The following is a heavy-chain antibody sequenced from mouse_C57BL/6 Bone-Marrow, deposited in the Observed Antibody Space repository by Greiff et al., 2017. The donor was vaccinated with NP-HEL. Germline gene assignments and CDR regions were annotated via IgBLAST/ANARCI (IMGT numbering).Heavy chain of an antibody. V-gene: IGHV1-19*01. CDR1: GYTFTDYY. J-gene: IGHJ4*01. CDR3: ARFPRYAMDY. Sequence: EVQLQQSGPVLVKPGASVKMSCKASGYTFTDYYMNWVKQSHGKSLEWIGVINPYNGGTSYNQKLKGKATLTVDKSSSTASMELNSLTSEDSAVYYCARFPRYAMDYWGQGTSVTVSS. CDR2: INPYNGGT.